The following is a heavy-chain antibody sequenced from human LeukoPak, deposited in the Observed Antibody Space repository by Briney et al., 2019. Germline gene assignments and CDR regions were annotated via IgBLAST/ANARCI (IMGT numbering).Heavy chain of an antibody. CDR2: MYHSGST. J-gene: IGHJ4*02. V-gene: IGHV4-38-2*02. D-gene: IGHD3-22*01. CDR3: ARDKYYYDSSGYYSFDY. Sequence: KPSETLSLTCTVSGYSISSGYYWGWIRQPPGKGLEWVGSMYHSGSTYYNPSLKSRVTMSVDTSKNQFSLKLSSVTAADTAVYYCARDKYYYDSSGYYSFDYWGQGTLVTVSS. CDR1: GYSISSGYY.